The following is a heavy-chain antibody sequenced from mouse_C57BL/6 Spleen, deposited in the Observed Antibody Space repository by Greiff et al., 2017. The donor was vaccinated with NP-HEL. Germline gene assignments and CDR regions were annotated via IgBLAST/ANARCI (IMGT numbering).Heavy chain of an antibody. CDR2: INPSTGGT. Sequence: EVQLQESGPELVKPGASVKISCKASGYSFTGYYMNWVKQSPEKSLEWIGEINPSTGGTTYNQKFKAKATLTVDKSSSTAYMQLKSLTSEDSAVYYCARGGYYWGYWGQGTTLTVSS. CDR1: GYSFTGYY. V-gene: IGHV1-42*01. J-gene: IGHJ2*01. CDR3: ARGGYYWGY.